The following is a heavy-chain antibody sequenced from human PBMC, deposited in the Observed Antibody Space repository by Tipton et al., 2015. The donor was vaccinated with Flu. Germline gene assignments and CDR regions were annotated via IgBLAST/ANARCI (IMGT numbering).Heavy chain of an antibody. J-gene: IGHJ6*03. CDR1: GGTFSSYA. CDR3: ARGPIVVVPAATPEHYYMDV. CDR2: IIPIFGTA. D-gene: IGHD2-2*01. Sequence: QLVQSGAEVKKPGSSVKVSCKASGGTFSSYAISWVRQAPGQGLEWMGGIIPIFGTANYAQKFQGRVTITADESTSTAYMELSSLRSEDTAVYYCARGPIVVVPAATPEHYYMDVWGKGTTVTVSS. V-gene: IGHV1-69*01.